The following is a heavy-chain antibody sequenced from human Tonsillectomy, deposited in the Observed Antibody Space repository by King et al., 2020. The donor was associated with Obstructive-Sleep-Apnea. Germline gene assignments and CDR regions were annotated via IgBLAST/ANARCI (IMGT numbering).Heavy chain of an antibody. CDR1: GGSIISSSYY. V-gene: IGHV4-39*07. CDR2: IYHSGST. CDR3: ARDEQLIPYWYFDL. Sequence: QLQESGPGLVKPSETLSLTCTVSGGSIISSSYYWGWIRQPPGKGLEWIGSIYHSGSTYYNPSLKRRVTISVDTSKNQFSLKLNSVTAADTAVYYCARDEQLIPYWYFDLWGRGTLVTVSS. J-gene: IGHJ2*01. D-gene: IGHD6-13*01.